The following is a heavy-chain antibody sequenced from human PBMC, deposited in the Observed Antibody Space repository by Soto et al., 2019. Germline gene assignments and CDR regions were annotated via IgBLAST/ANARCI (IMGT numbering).Heavy chain of an antibody. J-gene: IGHJ5*02. V-gene: IGHV1-8*01. CDR2: MNPNSGNT. CDR3: ARGQLLWFGELLSWFDP. CDR1: GYTFTSYD. D-gene: IGHD3-10*01. Sequence: ASVKVSCKASGYTFTSYDINWVRQATGQGLEWMGWMNPNSGNTGYAQKFQGRVTMTRNTSISTAYMELSSLRSEDTAVYYCARGQLLWFGELLSWFDPWGQGTLVTVSS.